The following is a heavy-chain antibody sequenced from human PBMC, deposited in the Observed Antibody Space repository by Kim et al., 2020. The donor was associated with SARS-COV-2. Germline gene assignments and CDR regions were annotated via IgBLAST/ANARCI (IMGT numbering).Heavy chain of an antibody. CDR2: NT. V-gene: IGHV1-3*01. Sequence: NTRCSQTFQGRVSITRDTSATTAYLELSGLISEDTAVYYCAREAVAGSFDYWGQGSLVTVSS. CDR3: AREAVAGSFDY. D-gene: IGHD6-19*01. J-gene: IGHJ4*02.